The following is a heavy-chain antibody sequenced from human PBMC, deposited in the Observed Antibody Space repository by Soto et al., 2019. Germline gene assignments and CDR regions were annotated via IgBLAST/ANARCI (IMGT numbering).Heavy chain of an antibody. Sequence: PGDSLKISCKGSGYSFTNYWIGWVRQMPGKGLEWMGIIYPGDSDIKYSPSFQGQVTISADKSISTAYLHWSSLKASDTAMYYCARSMNYDFWSGYRFDYWGQGTAVTVSS. CDR1: GYSFTNYW. CDR3: ARSMNYDFWSGYRFDY. D-gene: IGHD3-3*01. J-gene: IGHJ4*02. V-gene: IGHV5-51*01. CDR2: IYPGDSDI.